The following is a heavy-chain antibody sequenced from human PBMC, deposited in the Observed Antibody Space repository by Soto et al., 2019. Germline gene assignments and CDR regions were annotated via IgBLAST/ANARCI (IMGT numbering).Heavy chain of an antibody. Sequence: QVQLQESGPGLVKPSETLSLTCTVSGGSISSNYWSWIRQPPGKGLEWIGYIYYSGSTSYNPSLKTRVTISVDTSKNQFSLKLSSVTAADTAVYYCARDRGSSGWTDYWGQGTLVTVSS. J-gene: IGHJ4*02. V-gene: IGHV4-59*01. CDR3: ARDRGSSGWTDY. CDR1: GGSISSNY. D-gene: IGHD6-19*01. CDR2: IYYSGST.